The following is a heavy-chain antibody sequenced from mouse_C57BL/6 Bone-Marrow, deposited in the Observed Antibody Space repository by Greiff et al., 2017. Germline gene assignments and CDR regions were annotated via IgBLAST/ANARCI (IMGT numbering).Heavy chain of an antibody. Sequence: EVQGVESGEGLVKPGGSLKLSCAASGFTFSSYAMSWVRQPPEKRLEWVAYISSGGDYIYYSDTVKGRFTICRDNARNTLYLQMSGMKSEDTAMYYCTGGRVYGVDAVDYWGQGTAITGSS. D-gene: IGHD1-2*01. CDR3: TGGRVYGVDAVDY. J-gene: IGHJ4*01. CDR1: GFTFSSYA. V-gene: IGHV5-9-1*02. CDR2: ISSGGDYI.